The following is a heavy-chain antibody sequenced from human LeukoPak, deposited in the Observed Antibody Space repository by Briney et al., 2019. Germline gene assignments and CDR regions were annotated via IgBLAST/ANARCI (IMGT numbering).Heavy chain of an antibody. CDR2: IYSGSSST. J-gene: IGHJ4*02. CDR3: ARVGSGWYDFDY. Sequence: GGSLRLSCAASGFTVSSNYMSWVRQAPGKGLEWVSVIYSGSSSTYYTDSVKGRFTISRHNSKNTLYLQMNSLRAEDTAVYYCARVGSGWYDFDYWGQGTLVSVSS. CDR1: GFTVSSNY. D-gene: IGHD6-19*01. V-gene: IGHV3-53*04.